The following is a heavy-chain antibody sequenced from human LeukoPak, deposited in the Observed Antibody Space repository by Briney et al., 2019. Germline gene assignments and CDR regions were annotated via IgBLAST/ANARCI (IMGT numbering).Heavy chain of an antibody. V-gene: IGHV4-34*01. J-gene: IGHJ2*01. D-gene: IGHD3-9*01. CDR1: GGSFSGYY. Sequence: SETLSLTCAVYGGSFSGYYWSWIRQPPGKGLEWIGEINHSGSTNYNPSLKSRVTISVDTSKNEFSLKLSSVTAADTAVYYCARGTGILTGWYFDLWGRGTPVTVSS. CDR3: ARGTGILTGWYFDL. CDR2: INHSGST.